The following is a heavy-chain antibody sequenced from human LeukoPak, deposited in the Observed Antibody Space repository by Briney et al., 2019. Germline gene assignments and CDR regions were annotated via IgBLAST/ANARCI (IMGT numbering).Heavy chain of an antibody. CDR2: IKSRGNGGTT. Sequence: RSGGSLRLSCAASGFTFPNAWMSWVRQAPGKGLEWVAHIKSRGNGGTTEYAAPVKGRFTISRDDSKDTLYLQMNSLKIEDTAIYYCLADTPDIDGYPFDYWGQGTLVTVSS. J-gene: IGHJ4*02. CDR3: LADTPDIDGYPFDY. D-gene: IGHD2-15*01. CDR1: GFTFPNAW. V-gene: IGHV3-15*01.